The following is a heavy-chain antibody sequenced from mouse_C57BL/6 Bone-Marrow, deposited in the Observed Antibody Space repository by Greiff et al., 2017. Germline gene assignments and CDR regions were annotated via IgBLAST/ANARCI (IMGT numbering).Heavy chain of an antibody. V-gene: IGHV1-81*01. CDR2: ISPRSGNT. D-gene: IGHD1-1*01. J-gene: IGHJ4*01. Sequence: VKLMESGAELARPGASVKLSCKASGYTFTSYGISWVKPRTGQGLEWIGEISPRSGNTYYNEKFKGKATLTADKSSSTAYMELRSLTSEDSAVYFCARKVYYGSSYAMDYWGQGTSVTVSS. CDR1: GYTFTSYG. CDR3: ARKVYYGSSYAMDY.